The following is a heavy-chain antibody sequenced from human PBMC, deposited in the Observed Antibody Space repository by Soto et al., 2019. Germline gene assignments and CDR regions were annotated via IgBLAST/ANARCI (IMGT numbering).Heavy chain of an antibody. CDR3: ARGRTFMITFGGVIEADY. CDR2: IWYDGSNK. J-gene: IGHJ4*02. V-gene: IGHV3-33*01. CDR1: GFTFSSYG. D-gene: IGHD3-16*02. Sequence: QVQLVESGGGVVQPGRSLRLSCAASGFTFSSYGMHWVRQAPGKGLEWVAAIWYDGSNKYYADSVKGRFTISRDNSKNTLYLQMNSLRAEDTAVYYCARGRTFMITFGGVIEADYWGQGTLVTVSS.